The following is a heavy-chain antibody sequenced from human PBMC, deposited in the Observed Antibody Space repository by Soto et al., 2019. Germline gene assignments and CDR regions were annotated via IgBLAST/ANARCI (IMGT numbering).Heavy chain of an antibody. CDR3: ARAQVYGWFDP. V-gene: IGHV4-59*01. Sequence: SQTLSLTCIFSGGSISSYYWTWIRQPPGKGLEWIGYIHYSGGTKYNPSLKSRVTISGDTSKNQFSMKLSSVTAADTAVYYCARAQVYGWFDPWGQGTLVTVSS. CDR1: GGSISSYY. CDR2: IHYSGGT. J-gene: IGHJ5*02. D-gene: IGHD4-17*01.